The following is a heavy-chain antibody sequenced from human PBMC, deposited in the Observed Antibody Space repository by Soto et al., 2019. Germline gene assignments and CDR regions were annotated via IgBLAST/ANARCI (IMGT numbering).Heavy chain of an antibody. V-gene: IGHV4-39*01. CDR2: LYYSGGT. CDR1: CGSINGSSYY. CDR3: AVYAAGSYENNY. D-gene: IGHD3-10*01. J-gene: IGHJ4*02. Sequence: QLHLQESVPGLVKPTKTLSLTCTVSCGSINGSSYYWAWIRQTPGKGLEWIGSLYYSGGTSYNPSLNSRVTITVDTSNNQFSLKLYSVTAADTAVYYCAVYAAGSYENNYWGQGTLLTVSS.